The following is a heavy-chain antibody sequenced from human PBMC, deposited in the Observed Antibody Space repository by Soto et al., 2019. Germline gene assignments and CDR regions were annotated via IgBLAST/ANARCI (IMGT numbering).Heavy chain of an antibody. J-gene: IGHJ4*02. D-gene: IGHD3-22*01. CDR1: GGTFSTYT. CDR3: ARGGRYYNSIGYYNSFDY. V-gene: IGHV1-69*08. CDR2: IIPILNSL. Sequence: ASVKVSCKASGGTFSTYTISWVRQAPGQGLEWMGRIIPILNSLNYAQKFQGRVTITADKSTSTAYMELSSLRSEDTAVYYCARGGRYYNSIGYYNSFDYGGQEPLAPVS.